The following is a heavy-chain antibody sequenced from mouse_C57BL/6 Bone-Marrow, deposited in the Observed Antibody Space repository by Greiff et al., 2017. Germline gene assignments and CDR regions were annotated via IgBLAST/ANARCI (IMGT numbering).Heavy chain of an antibody. CDR2: IDPSDSYT. D-gene: IGHD2-4*01. CDR1: GYTFTSYW. J-gene: IGHJ2*01. CDR3: ARGGLRPVFDY. Sequence: QVQLQQPGAELVMPGASVKLSCKASGYTFTSYWMHWVKQRPGQGLEWIGEIDPSDSYTNYNQKFKGKSTLTVDKSSSTAYMQLSSLTSEDSAVYCCARGGLRPVFDYWGQGTTLTVSS. V-gene: IGHV1-69*01.